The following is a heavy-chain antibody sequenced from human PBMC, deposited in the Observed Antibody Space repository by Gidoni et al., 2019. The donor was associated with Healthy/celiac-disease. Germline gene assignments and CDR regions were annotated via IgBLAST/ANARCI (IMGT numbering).Heavy chain of an antibody. V-gene: IGHV3-21*01. D-gene: IGHD7-27*01. J-gene: IGHJ6*02. CDR3: ARDDTTFNWGRYYYGMDV. Sequence: EVQLVESGGGLVKPGGSLRLSCAASGFTFSSYSMNWVRQAPGKGLEWVSSISSSISYIYYADSVKGRFTISRDNAKNSLYLQMNSLRAEDTAVYYCARDDTTFNWGRYYYGMDVWGQGTTVTVSS. CDR2: ISSSISYI. CDR1: GFTFSSYS.